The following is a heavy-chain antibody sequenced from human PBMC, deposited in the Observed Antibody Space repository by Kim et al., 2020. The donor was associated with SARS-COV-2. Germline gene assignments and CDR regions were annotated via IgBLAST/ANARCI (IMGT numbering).Heavy chain of an antibody. V-gene: IGHV4-34*01. CDR2: INHSGST. J-gene: IGHJ6*03. CDR1: GGSFSGYY. D-gene: IGHD3-22*01. CDR3: ARRITYYYDSSGPGSYYYYMDV. Sequence: SETLSLTCAVYGGSFSGYYWSWIRQPPGKGLEWIGEINHSGSTNYNPSLKSRVTISVDTSKNQFSLKLSSVTAADTAVYYCARRITYYYDSSGPGSYYYYMDVWGKGTTVTVSS.